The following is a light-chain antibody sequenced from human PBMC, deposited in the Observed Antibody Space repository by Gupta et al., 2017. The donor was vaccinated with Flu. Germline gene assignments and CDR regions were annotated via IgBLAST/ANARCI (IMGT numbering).Light chain of an antibody. CDR3: GTWDSSLWV. V-gene: IGLV1-51*02. Sequence: GSSSNIGNNYVSWYQQLPGTAPKLLIYENNKRPSGIPDRFSGSKSGTSATLGITGLQTGDEADYYCGTWDSSLWVFGGGTKLTVL. J-gene: IGLJ3*02. CDR1: SSNIGNNY. CDR2: ENN.